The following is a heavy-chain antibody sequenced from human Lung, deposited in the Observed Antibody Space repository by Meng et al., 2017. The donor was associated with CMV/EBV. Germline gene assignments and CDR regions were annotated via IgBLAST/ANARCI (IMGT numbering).Heavy chain of an antibody. V-gene: IGHV3-11*01. J-gene: IGHJ6*02. CDR3: ARGRGRGRGIISTGMDV. D-gene: IGHD3-10*01. Sequence: GGSLRLXCAASGFTFRDHYMSWIRQAPGKGLEWISYISVSSTVMYYADSVKGRFTISRDDAMSSLYLQMDSLGAEDSALYYCARGRGRGRGIISTGMDVWGQGTRVTVSS. CDR2: ISVSSTVM. CDR1: GFTFRDHY.